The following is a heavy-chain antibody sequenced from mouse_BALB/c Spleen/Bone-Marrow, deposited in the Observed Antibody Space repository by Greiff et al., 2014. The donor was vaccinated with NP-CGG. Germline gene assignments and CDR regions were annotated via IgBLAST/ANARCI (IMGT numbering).Heavy chain of an antibody. Sequence: VKLVEPGAELVRPGASVKLSCKASGYTFTTFWINWVKQRPGQGLEWIGNIYPSDTYTNYSQDFKDKATLTVDKSSSTAYMQLSSPTAEDSAVYYCTRSRGYFDYWGQGTTLTVSS. CDR3: TRSRGYFDY. V-gene: IGHV1-69*02. J-gene: IGHJ2*01. CDR1: GYTFTTFW. CDR2: IYPSDTYT.